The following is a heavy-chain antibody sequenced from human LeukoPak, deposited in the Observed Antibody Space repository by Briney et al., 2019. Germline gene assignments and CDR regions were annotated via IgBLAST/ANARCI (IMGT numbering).Heavy chain of an antibody. CDR1: GFTFSSYW. CDR3: ARDSDSSSWFFDY. CDR2: IRQDGSEK. J-gene: IGHJ4*02. Sequence: PGGSLRLSCAASGFTFSSYWMSWVRQAPGKGLEGVANIRQDGSEKYYVDSVKCRFTISRDNAKNSLYLQMNSLRAEDTAVYYCARDSDSSSWFFDYWGQGTLVTVSS. D-gene: IGHD6-13*01. V-gene: IGHV3-7*01.